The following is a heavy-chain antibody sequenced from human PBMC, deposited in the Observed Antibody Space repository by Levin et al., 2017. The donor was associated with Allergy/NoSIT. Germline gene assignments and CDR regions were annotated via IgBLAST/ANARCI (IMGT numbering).Heavy chain of an antibody. V-gene: IGHV1-3*01. CDR2: INAGNGNT. J-gene: IGHJ4*02. Sequence: GESLKISCKASGYTFTSYAMHWVRQAPGQRLEWMGWINAGNGNTKYSQKFQGRVTITRDTSASTAYMELSSLRSEDTAVYYCAREWWDSGYDLYFDYWGQGTLVTVSS. CDR3: AREWWDSGYDLYFDY. CDR1: GYTFTSYA. D-gene: IGHD5-12*01.